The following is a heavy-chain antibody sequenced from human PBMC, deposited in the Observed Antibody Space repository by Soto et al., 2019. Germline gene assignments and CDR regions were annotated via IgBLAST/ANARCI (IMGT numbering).Heavy chain of an antibody. CDR2: IYYSGST. CDR1: GGSISSGGYY. D-gene: IGHD3-22*01. Sequence: SETMSLTCTVSGGSISSGGYYWSWIRQHPGKGLEWIGYIYYSGSTYYNPSLKSRVTISVDTSKNQFSLKLSSVTAADTAVYYCAREILGHDYDMNWFDPWGQGTLVTVSS. V-gene: IGHV4-31*03. J-gene: IGHJ5*02. CDR3: AREILGHDYDMNWFDP.